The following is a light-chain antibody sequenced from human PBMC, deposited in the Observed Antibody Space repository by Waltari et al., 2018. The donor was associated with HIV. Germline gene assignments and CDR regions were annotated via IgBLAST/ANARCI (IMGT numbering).Light chain of an antibody. Sequence: HSALTQPPSASGPPGQSVTISCTGTSNDTGLYDFVSWYQHHLGNAPKLLLYEVRERPSVVPELFSGSKYKNAASLTISGRQAEDEGDYSCSAYAGSNTVVFGGGTKLTVL. V-gene: IGLV2-8*01. CDR1: SNDTGLYDF. J-gene: IGLJ2*01. CDR3: SAYAGSNTVV. CDR2: EVR.